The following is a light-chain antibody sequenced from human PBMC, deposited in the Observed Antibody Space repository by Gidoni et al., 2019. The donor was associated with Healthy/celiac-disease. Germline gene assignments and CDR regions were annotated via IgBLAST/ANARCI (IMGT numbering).Light chain of an antibody. Sequence: DIQMTQSPSTLSASVGDRVTITCRASQSISSWLAWYQQKPGKAPKLLIYDDSSLESGVPSRFSGSGSGTEFTLTISSLQPDDCATYYCQQYTSYYTFGQGTKLEIK. V-gene: IGKV1-5*01. CDR3: QQYTSYYT. CDR1: QSISSW. CDR2: DDS. J-gene: IGKJ2*01.